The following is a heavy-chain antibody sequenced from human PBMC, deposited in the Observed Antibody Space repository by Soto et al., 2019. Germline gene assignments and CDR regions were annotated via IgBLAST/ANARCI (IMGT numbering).Heavy chain of an antibody. J-gene: IGHJ4*02. D-gene: IGHD6-19*01. V-gene: IGHV1-18*01. CDR2: ISAYNGNT. CDR1: GYTFTSYG. CDR3: AGDLAGTLVY. Sequence: QVKLVQSGADVKKPGASVKVSYKASGYTFTSYGISWVRQAPGQGLEWMGWISAYNGNTNYGQKLQGRVTMTTDTYTSIDYMELGSMGSDDTAVCCCAGDLAGTLVYWGQGTLVTVSS.